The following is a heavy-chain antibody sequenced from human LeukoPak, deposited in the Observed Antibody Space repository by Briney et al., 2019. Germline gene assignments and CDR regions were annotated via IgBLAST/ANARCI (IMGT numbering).Heavy chain of an antibody. CDR1: GGTFSSYA. J-gene: IGHJ4*02. CDR2: IIPIFGTA. Sequence: ASVKVSCKASGGTFSSYAISWVRQAPGQGLEWMGGIIPIFGTANYAQKFQGRVTITTDESTSTAYMELSSLRSEDTAVYYCAGGLKGIVGATTGDYWGQGTLVTVSS. D-gene: IGHD1-26*01. CDR3: AGGLKGIVGATTGDY. V-gene: IGHV1-69*05.